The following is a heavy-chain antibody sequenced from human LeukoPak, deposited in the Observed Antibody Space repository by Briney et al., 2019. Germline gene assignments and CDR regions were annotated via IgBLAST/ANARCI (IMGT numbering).Heavy chain of an antibody. CDR1: GFTFSSYA. CDR2: ISGGGGST. CDR3: AKDPFLPYYDFWSGYYPREGTFDD. V-gene: IGHV3-23*01. J-gene: IGHJ4*02. Sequence: GGSLRLSCAASGFTFSSYAMSWVRQAPGKGLEWVSAISGGGGSTYYADSVKGRFTISTDTSKNTLYLQINSLRAEDTAVYNCAKDPFLPYYDFWSGYYPREGTFDDWGQGTLVTVSS. D-gene: IGHD3-3*01.